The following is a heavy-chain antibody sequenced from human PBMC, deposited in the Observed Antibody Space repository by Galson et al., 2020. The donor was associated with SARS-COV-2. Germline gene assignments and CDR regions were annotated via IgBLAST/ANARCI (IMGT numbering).Heavy chain of an antibody. Sequence: SGESQASETLSLTCTVSGGSISRSDYYWAWIRQPPGKGLEWIGSIYYSGSTYYNSSLESRVTISVDTSRNQFSLKVTSVTAADTAVYFCARRDSYGYFYFDYWGPGTLVTVSS. D-gene: IGHD5-18*01. V-gene: IGHV4-39*01. J-gene: IGHJ4*02. CDR1: GGSISRSDYY. CDR2: IYYSGST. CDR3: ARRDSYGYFYFDY.